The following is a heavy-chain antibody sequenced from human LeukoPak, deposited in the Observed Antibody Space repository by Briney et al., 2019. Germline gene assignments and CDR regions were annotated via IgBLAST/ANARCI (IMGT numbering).Heavy chain of an antibody. J-gene: IGHJ5*02. CDR3: AREGSSWYAGWFDP. V-gene: IGHV3-7*01. D-gene: IGHD6-13*01. CDR1: GFTFSSYW. CDR2: IKQDGSEK. Sequence: GGSLRFSCAASGFTFSSYWMSWVCQAPGKGLEWVANIKQDGSEKYYVDSVKGRFTISRDNAKNSLYLQMNSLRAEDTAVYYCAREGSSWYAGWFDPWGQGTLVTVSS.